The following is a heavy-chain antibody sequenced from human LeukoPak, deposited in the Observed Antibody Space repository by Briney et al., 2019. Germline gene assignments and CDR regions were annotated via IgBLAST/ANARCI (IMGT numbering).Heavy chain of an antibody. J-gene: IGHJ4*02. CDR2: INHSGST. CDR3: ARVPPAAEKHFDY. CDR1: DGAIAGYS. Sequence: SETLSLTCTVSDGAIAGYSWSWIRQPPGKGLEWIGEINHSGSTNYNPSLKSRVTISVDTSKDQFSLKLSSVTAADTAVYYCARVPPAAEKHFDYWGQGTLVTVSS. V-gene: IGHV4-34*01.